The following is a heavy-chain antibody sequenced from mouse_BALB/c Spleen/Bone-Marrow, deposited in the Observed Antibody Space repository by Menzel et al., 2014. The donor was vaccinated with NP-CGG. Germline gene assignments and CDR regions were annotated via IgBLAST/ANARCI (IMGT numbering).Heavy chain of an antibody. CDR1: GFNIKDTY. J-gene: IGHJ2*01. Sequence: VQLKQSGAELVKPGASVKLSCTTSGFNIKDTYMHWVKLRPEQGLEWIGRIVPANGNTKYALKFQGKATITADTSSNTAYLQLSSLTSEDTAVYFCASYDYGYYFDYWGQGTTLTVSS. CDR2: IVPANGNT. CDR3: ASYDYGYYFDY. D-gene: IGHD2-4*01. V-gene: IGHV14-3*02.